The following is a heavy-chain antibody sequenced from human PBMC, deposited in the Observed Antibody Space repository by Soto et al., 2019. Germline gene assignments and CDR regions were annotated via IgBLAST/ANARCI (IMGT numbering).Heavy chain of an antibody. Sequence: PSETLSLTCTVSGASISTDSSYWSWICQPPGKGLEWIAYISYSETTYYNPSLTSRVIISADLSMNQFSLNLASVTAAETAVYYCAGVEYWVRGVIINDYWGQGALVTVSS. CDR2: ISYSETT. CDR1: GASISTDSSY. J-gene: IGHJ4*02. D-gene: IGHD3-10*01. CDR3: AGVEYWVRGVIINDY. V-gene: IGHV4-30-4*01.